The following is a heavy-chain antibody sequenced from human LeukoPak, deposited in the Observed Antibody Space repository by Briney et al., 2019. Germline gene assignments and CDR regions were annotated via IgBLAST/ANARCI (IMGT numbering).Heavy chain of an antibody. J-gene: IGHJ4*02. D-gene: IGHD3-9*01. CDR2: ISYDGSNK. CDR3: AKGVVQYFDWYDY. CDR1: GFTFSSYA. Sequence: VGSLRLSCAASGFTFSSYAMHWVRQAPGKGLEWVAVISYDGSNKYYADSVKGRFTISRDNSKNTLYLQMNSLRAEDTAVYYCAKGVVQYFDWYDYWGQGTLVTVSS. V-gene: IGHV3-30*04.